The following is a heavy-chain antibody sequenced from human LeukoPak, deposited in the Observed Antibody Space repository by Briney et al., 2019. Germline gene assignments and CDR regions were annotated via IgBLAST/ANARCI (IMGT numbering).Heavy chain of an antibody. CDR3: ARESVGFDY. V-gene: IGHV3-11*04. Sequence: PGGSLRLSCAASGFTFSDYYMNWIRQAPGKGLEWISYISSSSSTIYYADSVKGRSTISRDNAKNSLYLQMNSLRAEDTAVYYCARESVGFDYWGQGTLVTVSS. CDR1: GFTFSDYY. CDR2: ISSSSSTI. J-gene: IGHJ4*02.